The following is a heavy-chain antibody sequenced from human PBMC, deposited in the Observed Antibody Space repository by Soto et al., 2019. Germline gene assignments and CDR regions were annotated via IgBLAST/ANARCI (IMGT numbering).Heavy chain of an antibody. CDR1: GFTFSSYA. CDR3: AIDTYYYGSGSRDY. V-gene: IGHV3-23*01. J-gene: IGHJ4*01. D-gene: IGHD3-10*01. Sequence: EVQLLESGGGLVQPGGSLRLSCAASGFTFSSYAMSWVRQAPGKGLEWVSAISGSGGSTYYADSVKGRFTISRDNSKNTLYLQMNSLRAEDTAVYYCAIDTYYYGSGSRDYWGHGTLVTVSS. CDR2: ISGSGGST.